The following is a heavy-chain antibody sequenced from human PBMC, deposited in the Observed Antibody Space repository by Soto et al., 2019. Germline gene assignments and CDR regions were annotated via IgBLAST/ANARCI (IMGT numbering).Heavy chain of an antibody. CDR3: TTDHPRITIFGVVIELAPH. Sequence: GGSLRLSCAASGFTFSNAWMSWVRQAPGKGLEWVGRIKSKTDGGTTDYAAPVKGRFTISRDDSKNTLYLQMNSLKTEDTAVYYCTTDHPRITIFGVVIELAPHWGQGTLVTVSS. D-gene: IGHD3-3*01. J-gene: IGHJ4*02. V-gene: IGHV3-15*01. CDR1: GFTFSNAW. CDR2: IKSKTDGGTT.